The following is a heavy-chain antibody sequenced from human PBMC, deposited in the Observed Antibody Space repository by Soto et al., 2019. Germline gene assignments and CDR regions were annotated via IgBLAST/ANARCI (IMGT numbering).Heavy chain of an antibody. CDR2: IYYSGST. CDR1: GGSISSYY. V-gene: IGHV4-59*01. J-gene: IGHJ6*02. Sequence: PSETLSLTCTVSGGSISSYYWSWIRQPPGKGLEWIGYIYYSGSTNYNPSLKSRVTISVDTSKNQFSLTLSSVTAADTAVYYCARVPFYYDSSGYYYPGYYYYYGMDVWGQGTTVTVSS. D-gene: IGHD3-22*01. CDR3: ARVPFYYDSSGYYYPGYYYYYGMDV.